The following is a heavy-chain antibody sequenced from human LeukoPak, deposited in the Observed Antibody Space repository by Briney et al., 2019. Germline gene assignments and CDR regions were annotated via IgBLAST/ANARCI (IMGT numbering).Heavy chain of an antibody. D-gene: IGHD6-13*01. J-gene: IGHJ4*02. CDR3: ARDPVPLISSPRFDY. Sequence: PGGSLRLSCAASGFTFSSYAMSWVRQAPGKGLEWVSAISGSGGSTYYADSVKGRFTISRDNSKNTLYLQMNSLRAEDTAVYYCARDPVPLISSPRFDYWGQGTLVTVSS. CDR2: ISGSGGST. V-gene: IGHV3-23*01. CDR1: GFTFSSYA.